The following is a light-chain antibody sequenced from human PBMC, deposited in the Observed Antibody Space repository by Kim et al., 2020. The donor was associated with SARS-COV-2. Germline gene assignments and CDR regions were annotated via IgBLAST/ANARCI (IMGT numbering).Light chain of an antibody. CDR2: QDR. CDR1: KLGDKY. V-gene: IGLV3-1*01. Sequence: SYELTQPPSVSVSPGQTASITCSGDKLGDKYACWYQQKPGQSPVLVIYQDRKRPSGIPERFSGSNSGNTATLTISGTQAMDEADYYSQAWDSSTLYVFGTGTKFTFL. J-gene: IGLJ1*01. CDR3: QAWDSSTLYV.